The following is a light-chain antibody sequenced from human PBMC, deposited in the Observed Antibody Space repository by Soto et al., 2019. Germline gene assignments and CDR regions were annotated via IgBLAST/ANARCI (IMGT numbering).Light chain of an antibody. V-gene: IGKV3-20*01. Sequence: EIVLTQSPGTLSLFTGERATLSCRPSQSVSSSYLAWYQQKPGQAPRLIIYAASSRATGIPDRFSGSGSGTDFSLTISRLEPEDVAVYYCQQYGSSPITLGQGTRLEIK. J-gene: IGKJ5*01. CDR3: QQYGSSPIT. CDR2: AAS. CDR1: QSVSSSY.